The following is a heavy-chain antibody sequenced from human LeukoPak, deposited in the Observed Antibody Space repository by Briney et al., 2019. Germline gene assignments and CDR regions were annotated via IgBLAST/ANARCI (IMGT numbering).Heavy chain of an antibody. Sequence: PGGSLRLSCAASGFTFSNYAMSWVRQAPGKGLEWVSGINGNGGSTYNADSVKGRFTISRDNSKNTLYLQMNSLRAEDTAVYYCAKSGLVHPLHIWRQGTMVTVSS. CDR1: GFTFSNYA. J-gene: IGHJ3*02. V-gene: IGHV3-23*01. D-gene: IGHD3/OR15-3a*01. CDR2: INGNGGST. CDR3: AKSGLVHPLHI.